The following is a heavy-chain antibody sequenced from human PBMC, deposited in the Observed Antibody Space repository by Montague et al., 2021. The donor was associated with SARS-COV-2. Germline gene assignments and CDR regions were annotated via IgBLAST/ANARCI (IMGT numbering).Heavy chain of an antibody. CDR2: IHTSGST. CDR3: ARVGRGSSWYEVAFDI. V-gene: IGHV4-61*02. D-gene: IGHD6-13*01. Sequence: TLSLTCTVSGGSISYGSYFWTWIRQPAGKGLEWIGRIHTSGSTNYNPSLTSRVTISVDTSKNQFSLKLSSVAAADTAVYYCARVGRGSSWYEVAFDIWGQGTMVTVSS. CDR1: GGSISYGSYF. J-gene: IGHJ3*02.